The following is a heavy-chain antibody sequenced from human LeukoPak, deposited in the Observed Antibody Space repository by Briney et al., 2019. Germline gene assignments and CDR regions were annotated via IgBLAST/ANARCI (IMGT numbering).Heavy chain of an antibody. J-gene: IGHJ4*02. CDR2: INPNSGGT. D-gene: IGHD3-16*02. Sequence: GASVKVSCKASGYTFTSYYMHWVRQAPGQGLEWMGWINPNSGGTNYAQKFQGRVTMTTDTSISTAYMELSRLRSDDTAVYYCARGPGDYVWGSYRPFDYWGQGTLVTVSS. CDR3: ARGPGDYVWGSYRPFDY. V-gene: IGHV1-2*02. CDR1: GYTFTSYY.